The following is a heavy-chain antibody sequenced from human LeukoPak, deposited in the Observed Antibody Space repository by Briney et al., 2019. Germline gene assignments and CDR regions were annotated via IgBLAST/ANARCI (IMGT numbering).Heavy chain of an antibody. CDR3: ARLAYAGSFSAY. Sequence: SETLSLTCTISGGSISSYYWSWIRQPPGKGLEWIGYIYSSGSTNYNASLKSRVTISVDTSKNQFSLKLTSVTAADTAVYYCARLAYAGSFSAYWGQGTLVTVSS. J-gene: IGHJ4*02. CDR2: IYSSGST. V-gene: IGHV4-59*08. D-gene: IGHD1-26*01. CDR1: GGSISSYY.